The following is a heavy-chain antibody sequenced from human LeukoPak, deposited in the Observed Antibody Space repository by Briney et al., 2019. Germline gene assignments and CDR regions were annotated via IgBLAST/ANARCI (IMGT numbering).Heavy chain of an antibody. CDR3: TKSGPPDPY. Sequence: GGSLRLFCAASGFTVSTNDMSWVRQAPGKGLEWVSVLYSGGRTYYVDSAKGRSTISRDNSKNTLYLQMNSLRAEDTAMYYCTKSGPPDPYWGQGTLVTVSS. D-gene: IGHD1-14*01. J-gene: IGHJ4*03. CDR2: LYSGGRT. CDR1: GFTVSTND. V-gene: IGHV3-53*01.